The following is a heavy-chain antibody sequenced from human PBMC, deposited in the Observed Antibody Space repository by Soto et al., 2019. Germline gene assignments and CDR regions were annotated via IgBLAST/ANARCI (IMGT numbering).Heavy chain of an antibody. V-gene: IGHV1-18*01. CDR3: ARLSLSWAVNNYDYPKNYFDY. J-gene: IGHJ4*02. D-gene: IGHD5-12*01. CDR1: GYSFTSNG. CDR2: VSGYSGST. Sequence: VASVKVSCKASGYSFTSNGVSWVRQAPGQGLEWMGWVSGYSGSTHYAQKFQGRITMTTDKSTSTAYMELRSLTSDDTAVYYCARLSLSWAVNNYDYPKNYFDYWGRGTMVTVSS.